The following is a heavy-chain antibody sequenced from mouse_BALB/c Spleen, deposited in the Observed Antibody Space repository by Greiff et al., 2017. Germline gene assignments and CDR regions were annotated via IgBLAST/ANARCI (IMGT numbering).Heavy chain of an antibody. Sequence: EVKLMESGPSLVKPSQTLSLTCSVTGDSITSGYWNWIRKFPGNKLEYMGYISYSGSTYYNPSLKSRISITRDTSKNQYYLQLNSVTTEDTATYYCARPYYYDSSPYWYFDVWGAGTTVTVSS. CDR2: ISYSGST. J-gene: IGHJ1*01. CDR3: ARPYYYDSSPYWYFDV. D-gene: IGHD1-1*01. V-gene: IGHV3-8*02. CDR1: GDSITSGY.